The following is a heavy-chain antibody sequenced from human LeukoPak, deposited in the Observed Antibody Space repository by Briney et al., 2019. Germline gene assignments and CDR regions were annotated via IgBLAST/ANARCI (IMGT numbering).Heavy chain of an antibody. J-gene: IGHJ4*02. CDR2: IYTSGST. Sequence: SETLSLTCTVSGGSISSYYWSWIRQPAGKGLEWIGRIYTSGSTNYNPSLKSRVTMSVDTSKNQFSLKLSSVTAADTAVYYCARDSYRYCSSTSCQRFDYWGQGTLVTVSS. CDR1: GGSISSYY. CDR3: ARDSYRYCSSTSCQRFDY. D-gene: IGHD2-2*01. V-gene: IGHV4-4*07.